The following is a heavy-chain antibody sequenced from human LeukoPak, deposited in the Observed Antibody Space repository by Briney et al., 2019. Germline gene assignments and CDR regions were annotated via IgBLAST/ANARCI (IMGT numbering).Heavy chain of an antibody. Sequence: GGSLRLSCAASGFTVSTNYMSWVRQAPGKGLQWVTVIYSGGSTYYADSVKGRFTISRDNSKNTLYLQMNSLRAEDTAVYYCARNYYGSGSYSLISFDSWGQGTLVTVSS. J-gene: IGHJ4*02. CDR3: ARNYYGSGSYSLISFDS. V-gene: IGHV3-66*01. CDR2: IYSGGST. CDR1: GFTVSTNY. D-gene: IGHD3-10*01.